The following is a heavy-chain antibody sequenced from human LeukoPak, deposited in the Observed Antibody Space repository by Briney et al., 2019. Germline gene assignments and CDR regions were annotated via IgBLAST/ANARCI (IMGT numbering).Heavy chain of an antibody. CDR1: GFTFSSYA. V-gene: IGHV3-23*01. Sequence: PGGSLRLFCAASGFTFSSYAMSWVRQAPGKGLEWVSAISGSGGSTYYADSVKGRFTISRDNSKNTLYLQMNSLRAEDTAVYYCAKDLRSRIAAAGPFDYWGQGTLVTVSS. J-gene: IGHJ4*02. D-gene: IGHD6-13*01. CDR2: ISGSGGST. CDR3: AKDLRSRIAAAGPFDY.